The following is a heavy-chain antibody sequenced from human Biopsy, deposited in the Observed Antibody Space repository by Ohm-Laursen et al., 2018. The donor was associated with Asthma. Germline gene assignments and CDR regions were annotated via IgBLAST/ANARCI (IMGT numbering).Heavy chain of an antibody. CDR2: SDHRGNT. J-gene: IGHJ6*02. CDR3: ARGPEWSGLDI. V-gene: IGHV4-34*01. Sequence: GTLSLTCSMYGLSSSAYYWTWIRQTPGKGLEWIGESDHRGNTNTNATLKSRVTISKAKSANEFSLKMKSVTAADTAIYYCARGPEWSGLDIWGQGTTVTVSS. CDR1: GLSSSAYY. D-gene: IGHD3-3*01.